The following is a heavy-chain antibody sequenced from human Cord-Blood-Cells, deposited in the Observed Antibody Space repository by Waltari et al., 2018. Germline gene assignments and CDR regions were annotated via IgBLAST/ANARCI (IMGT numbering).Heavy chain of an antibody. CDR1: GLTVSSTY. CDR2: IYSGCST. D-gene: IGHD3-3*01. Sequence: EVQLVATGGGLIQPGGSLRLPCAASGLTVSSTYMSWVAQAPGKGLEWGSVIYSGCSTYYADSVKGRFTISRDNSKNTLYLQMNSLRAEDTAVYYCASNDFWSGYYYFDYWGQGTLVTVSS. CDR3: ASNDFWSGYYYFDY. J-gene: IGHJ4*02. V-gene: IGHV3-53*02.